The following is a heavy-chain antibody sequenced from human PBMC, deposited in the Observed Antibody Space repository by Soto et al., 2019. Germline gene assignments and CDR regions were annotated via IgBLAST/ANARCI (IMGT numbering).Heavy chain of an antibody. J-gene: IGHJ3*02. CDR1: GFTFGDYG. V-gene: IGHV3-20*04. D-gene: IGHD1-20*01. Sequence: GGSLRLSCAASGFTFGDYGMSWVRQGPGKGLEWVSGINWNGGTTGYADSVKGRFTISRDNARNSLYLQMNSLRAEDTAVYYCARVRHINAFDIWGQGTMVTVSS. CDR3: ARVRHINAFDI. CDR2: INWNGGTT.